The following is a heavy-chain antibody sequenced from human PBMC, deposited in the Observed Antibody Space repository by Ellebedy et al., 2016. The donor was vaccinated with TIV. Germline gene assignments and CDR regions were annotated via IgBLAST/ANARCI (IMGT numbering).Heavy chain of an antibody. V-gene: IGHV1-18*01. CDR2: ISGDTGNT. J-gene: IGHJ4*02. Sequence: AASVKVSCKASHYRFSSYAISWVRQAPGQGLEWMGWISGDTGNTTYAQKFQGRVTMTTDTSTTTAYMELTSLTSDDTAVYYCAREAVTGMFYFDYWGQGTLVSVSS. CDR1: HYRFSSYA. D-gene: IGHD6-19*01. CDR3: AREAVTGMFYFDY.